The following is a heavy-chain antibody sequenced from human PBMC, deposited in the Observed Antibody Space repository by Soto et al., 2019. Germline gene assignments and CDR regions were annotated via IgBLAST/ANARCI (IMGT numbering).Heavy chain of an antibody. Sequence: QVQLVESGGGVVQPGRSLRLSCAASGFTFTNYGMHWVRQAPGKGLEGVAGIWYDGSNRFYADSVKGRFTISKDNSQNMLYLQMHSLRPEDTAVYYCTRDPYGGSRYYFDSWGQGTLVTVSS. D-gene: IGHD1-26*01. V-gene: IGHV3-33*01. CDR1: GFTFTNYG. CDR2: IWYDGSNR. CDR3: TRDPYGGSRYYFDS. J-gene: IGHJ4*02.